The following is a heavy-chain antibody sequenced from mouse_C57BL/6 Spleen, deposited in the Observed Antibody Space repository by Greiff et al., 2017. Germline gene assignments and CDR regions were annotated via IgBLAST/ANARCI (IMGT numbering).Heavy chain of an antibody. D-gene: IGHD1-1*02. Sequence: VQLQQPGTELVKPGASVKLSCKASGYTFTSYWMHWVKQRPGQGLEWIGNINPSNGGTNYNEKFKSKATLTVDKSSSTAFMQLSSLTSEDSAVYYCARERDYGLPWFAYWGQGTLVTVSA. CDR2: INPSNGGT. J-gene: IGHJ3*01. CDR3: ARERDYGLPWFAY. V-gene: IGHV1-53*01. CDR1: GYTFTSYW.